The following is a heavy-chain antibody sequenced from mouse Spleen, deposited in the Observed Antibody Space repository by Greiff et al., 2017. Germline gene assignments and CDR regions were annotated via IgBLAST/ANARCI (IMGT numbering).Heavy chain of an antibody. D-gene: IGHD1-1*01. V-gene: IGHV1-39*01. CDR1: GYSFTGYN. CDR2: IDPYYGGT. Sequence: LVESGPELVKPGASVKISCKASGYSFTGYNMNWVKQSNGKSLEWIGDIDPYYGGTSYNQKFKDKATLTADNSSSTAYMQLSSLTSEDSAVYYCAKKYYGGDYWGQGTTLTVSS. J-gene: IGHJ2*01. CDR3: AKKYYGGDY.